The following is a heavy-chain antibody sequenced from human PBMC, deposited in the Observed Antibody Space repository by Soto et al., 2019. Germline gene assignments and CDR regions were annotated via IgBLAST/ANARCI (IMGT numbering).Heavy chain of an antibody. CDR1: GFTFSSHA. Sequence: GSLLLSCVASGFTFSSHAMSGVRQAPGKGLEWVSIISDNGDTTYYADSVKGRFTISRDNSKNTVYLQMNSLRAEDTAIYYCAKGGGGGFYYYGMDVWGQGATVTVSS. V-gene: IGHV3-23*01. D-gene: IGHD6-25*01. CDR3: AKGGGGGFYYYGMDV. CDR2: ISDNGDTT. J-gene: IGHJ6*02.